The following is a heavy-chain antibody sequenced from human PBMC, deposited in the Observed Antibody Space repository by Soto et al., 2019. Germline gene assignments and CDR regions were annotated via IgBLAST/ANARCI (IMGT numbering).Heavy chain of an antibody. CDR3: AKVGIGMFSHKHHFDH. D-gene: IGHD2-2*03. CDR1: GFTFSSFG. Sequence: LRLSCTASGFTFSSFGMAWVRQAPGKGLEWVSAISGSGDSSYYADSVKDRFTISRDNPTNTLYLQMNNLRAEDTAVYYCAKVGIGMFSHKHHFDHWGQGTQGTVSS. V-gene: IGHV3-23*01. CDR2: ISGSGDSS. J-gene: IGHJ4*02.